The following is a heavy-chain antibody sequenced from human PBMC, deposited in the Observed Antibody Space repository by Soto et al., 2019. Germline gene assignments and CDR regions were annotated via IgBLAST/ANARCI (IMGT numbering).Heavy chain of an antibody. V-gene: IGHV3-23*01. Sequence: PGGSLRLSCAASGVTFSSYAMSWVRQAPGKGLEWVSAISGSGGSAYYADSVKGRFTISRDNSKNTLYLQMNSLRAEDTAVYYCAKAKYSGYDFGYWGQGTLVTVST. CDR2: ISGSGGSA. J-gene: IGHJ4*02. CDR3: AKAKYSGYDFGY. CDR1: GVTFSSYA. D-gene: IGHD5-12*01.